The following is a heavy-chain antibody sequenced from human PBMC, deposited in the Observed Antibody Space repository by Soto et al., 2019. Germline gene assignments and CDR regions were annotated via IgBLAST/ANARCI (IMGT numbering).Heavy chain of an antibody. CDR1: SGSISTANW. D-gene: IGHD2-15*01. J-gene: IGHJ4*02. CDR3: ARRGGGVVLAATTPFDY. CDR2: IYHSGST. Sequence: PSETLSLTCTVSSGSISTANWWSWVRQPPGGGLEGIGEIYHSGSTNYNLSLKSRVTLSVDTSKNQFSLSLMSVTAADSAISYCARRGGGVVLAATTPFDYWGQGALVTVSS. V-gene: IGHV4-4*02.